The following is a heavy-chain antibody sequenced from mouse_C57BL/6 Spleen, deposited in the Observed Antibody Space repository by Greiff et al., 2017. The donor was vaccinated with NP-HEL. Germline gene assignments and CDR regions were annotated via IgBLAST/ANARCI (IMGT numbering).Heavy chain of an antibody. J-gene: IGHJ2*01. V-gene: IGHV1-52*01. D-gene: IGHD2-2*01. CDR3: ARYYGYDSYYFDY. CDR1: GYTFTSYW. CDR2: IDPSDSET. Sequence: QVQLQQPGAELVRPGSSVKLSCKASGYTFTSYWMHWVKQRPIQGLEWIGNIDPSDSETHYNQKFKDKATLTVDKSSSTAYMQLSSLTSEDSAVYYCARYYGYDSYYFDYWGQGTTLTVS.